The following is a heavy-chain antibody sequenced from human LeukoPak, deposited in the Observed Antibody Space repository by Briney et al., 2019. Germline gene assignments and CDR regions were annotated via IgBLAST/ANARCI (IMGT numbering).Heavy chain of an antibody. CDR3: ARTYGSANNWFDP. J-gene: IGHJ5*02. D-gene: IGHD3-10*01. Sequence: ASVKVSCKASGYTFTSYGISWVRQAPGQGLEWMGWISAYNGNTNYAQKPQGRVIMTTDTSTSTAYMELSSLRSDDTAVYYCARTYGSANNWFDPWGQGTLVTVSS. V-gene: IGHV1-18*01. CDR2: ISAYNGNT. CDR1: GYTFTSYG.